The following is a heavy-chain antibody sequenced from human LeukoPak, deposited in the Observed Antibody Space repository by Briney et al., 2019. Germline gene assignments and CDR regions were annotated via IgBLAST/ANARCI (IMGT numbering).Heavy chain of an antibody. D-gene: IGHD2-15*01. J-gene: IGHJ5*02. CDR1: GYTLTIFD. V-gene: IGHV1-8*01. CDR2: MNPNSGGT. CDR3: ARVGYCSGGSCLNWFDP. Sequence: ASVKVSCKASGYTLTIFDINWVRQAPGQGPEWVGWMNPNSGGTVYAQNFQGRVTMTRDTSRGTAYMELNSLRSEDTAVYYCARVGYCSGGSCLNWFDPWGQGTLVTVSS.